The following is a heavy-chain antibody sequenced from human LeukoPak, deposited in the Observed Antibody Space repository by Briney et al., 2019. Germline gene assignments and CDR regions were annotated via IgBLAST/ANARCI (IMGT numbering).Heavy chain of an antibody. J-gene: IGHJ4*02. CDR3: TRGPPDGSGNYYPGDF. D-gene: IGHD3-10*01. CDR1: GFTFSSYA. V-gene: IGHV3-74*01. Sequence: PGGSLRLSCAAPGFTFSSYAMSWVRQAPGKGLVWVSRISSDGTNTNYADSVKGRFTISRDNAKNTLYLQMNSLRVEDTAVYYCTRGPPDGSGNYYPGDFWGQGTLVTVSS. CDR2: ISSDGTNT.